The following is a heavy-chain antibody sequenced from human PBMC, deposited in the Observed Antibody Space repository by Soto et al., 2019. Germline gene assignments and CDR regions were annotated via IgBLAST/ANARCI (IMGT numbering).Heavy chain of an antibody. CDR3: ARLSITMVRGVIFPYYFDY. CDR1: GGSISSSSYY. CDR2: IYYSGST. Sequence: QLQLQESGPGLVKPSETLSLTCTVSGGSISSSSYYWGWIRQPPGKGLEWIGSIYYSGSTYYNPSLKSRVTLSVDTSKNQFSLKLSSVTAADTAVYYCARLSITMVRGVIFPYYFDYWGQGTLVTVSS. V-gene: IGHV4-39*01. D-gene: IGHD3-10*01. J-gene: IGHJ4*02.